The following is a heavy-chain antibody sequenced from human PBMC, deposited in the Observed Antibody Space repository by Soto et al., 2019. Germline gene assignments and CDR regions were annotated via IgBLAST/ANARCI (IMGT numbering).Heavy chain of an antibody. J-gene: IGHJ4*02. Sequence: QVPLVQSGAEVKKPGASVKVSCRTSGYTFKHYYIHWVRQAPGQGLEWLGIINPASASTNFAQEFQDRVTLTMDTSTPTVYMELSGLRAEDTAIFYCARDLAAGDHWGQGTLVTVSS. CDR2: INPASAST. CDR1: GYTFKHYY. D-gene: IGHD6-13*01. CDR3: ARDLAAGDH. V-gene: IGHV1-46*02.